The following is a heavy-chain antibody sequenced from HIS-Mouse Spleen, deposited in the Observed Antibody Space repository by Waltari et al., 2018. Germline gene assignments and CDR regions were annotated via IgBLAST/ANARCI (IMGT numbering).Heavy chain of an antibody. CDR1: GGSISSSSYY. J-gene: IGHJ5*02. D-gene: IGHD6-13*01. CDR2: SYYSGGT. V-gene: IGHV4-39*07. CDR3: ARVRAGIAAAGINWFDP. Sequence: QLQLQESGPGLVKPSETLSLTCTVSGGSISSSSYYWGWIRQPPGKGLEWIGSSYYSGGTNSNPALKGRVTISVYTSKNQFSLKLGSVTAADTAVYYCARVRAGIAAAGINWFDPWGQGTLVTVSS.